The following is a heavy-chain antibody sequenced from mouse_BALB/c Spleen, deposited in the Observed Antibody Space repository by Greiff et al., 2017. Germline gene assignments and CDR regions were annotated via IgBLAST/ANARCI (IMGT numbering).Heavy chain of an antibody. CDR2: ISSGGSYT. Sequence: EVKLVESGGDLVKPGGSLKLSCAASGFTFSSYGMSWVRQTPDKRLEWVATISSGGSYTYYPDSVKGRFTISRDNAKNTLYLQMSSLKSEDTAMYCCAKPHYYRYDEGAIDYWGQGSSVT. CDR3: AKPHYYRYDEGAIDY. CDR1: GFTFSSYG. V-gene: IGHV5-6*01. D-gene: IGHD2-14*01. J-gene: IGHJ4*01.